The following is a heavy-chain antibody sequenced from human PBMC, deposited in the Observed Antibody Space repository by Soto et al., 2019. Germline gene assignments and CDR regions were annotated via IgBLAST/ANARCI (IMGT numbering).Heavy chain of an antibody. Sequence: ASVKVSCKASGYTFTSYGISWVRQAPGQGLEWMGWISAYNGNTNYAQKLQGRVTMTTDTSTSTAYMELRSLRSDDTAVYYCARIRYCSSTSCYTGFDYWGQGTMVTVYS. D-gene: IGHD2-2*02. CDR2: ISAYNGNT. CDR1: GYTFTSYG. CDR3: ARIRYCSSTSCYTGFDY. J-gene: IGHJ4*02. V-gene: IGHV1-18*01.